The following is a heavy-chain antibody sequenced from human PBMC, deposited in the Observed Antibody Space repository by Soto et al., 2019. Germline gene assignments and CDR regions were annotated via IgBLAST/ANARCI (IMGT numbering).Heavy chain of an antibody. J-gene: IGHJ6*02. CDR2: ISYDGRNK. V-gene: IGHV3-30*04. Sequence: QVQLVESGGGVVQPGRSLRLSCAASGFTFSSYAMHWVRQAPGKGLEWVAVISYDGRNKYYADSVKGRLTISRDNSKNTLNLQMNSLRVEDTAVYYCAREKDGMDVWGHGTTVTVSS. CDR1: GFTFSSYA. CDR3: AREKDGMDV.